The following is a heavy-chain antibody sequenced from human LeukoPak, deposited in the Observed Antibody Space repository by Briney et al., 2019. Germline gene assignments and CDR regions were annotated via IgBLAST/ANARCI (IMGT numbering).Heavy chain of an antibody. CDR3: AKAKYYDILTGDYFDY. J-gene: IGHJ4*02. Sequence: GGSLRLSCAASGFTFSSYAMHWVRQAPGKGLEYVSAISSNGGSTYYANSVKGRFTISRDNSKNTLYLQMNSLRAEDTAVYYCAKAKYYDILTGDYFDYWGQGTLVTVSS. CDR2: ISSNGGST. CDR1: GFTFSSYA. D-gene: IGHD3-9*01. V-gene: IGHV3-64*01.